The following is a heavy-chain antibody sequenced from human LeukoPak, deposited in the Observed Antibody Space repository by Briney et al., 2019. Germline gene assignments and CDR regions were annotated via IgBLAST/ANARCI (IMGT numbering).Heavy chain of an antibody. V-gene: IGHV3-53*01. CDR2: IYSGGST. J-gene: IGHJ4*02. CDR1: GFTVSNNY. Sequence: GRSLRLSCAASGFTVSNNYMSWVRQAPGKGLEWVSVIYSGGSTYYADSVKGRFTISRDTSKNTLSLQMNSLRAEDTAVYYCARGVPYDSWSGPHYSDYWGQGTLVTVSS. CDR3: ARGVPYDSWSGPHYSDY. D-gene: IGHD3-3*01.